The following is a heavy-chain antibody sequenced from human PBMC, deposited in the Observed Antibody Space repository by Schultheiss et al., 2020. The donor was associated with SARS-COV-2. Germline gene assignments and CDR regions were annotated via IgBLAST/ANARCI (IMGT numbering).Heavy chain of an antibody. D-gene: IGHD3-22*01. J-gene: IGHJ4*02. CDR2: ISAYNGNT. V-gene: IGHV1-18*04. CDR3: ARAPSGSIDY. CDR1: GYTFTGYY. Sequence: ASVKVSCKASGYTFTGYYMHWVRQATGQGLEWMGWISAYNGNTNYAQKLQGRVTMTTDTSTSTAYMELRSLRSDDTAVYYCARAPSGSIDYWGQGTLVTVSS.